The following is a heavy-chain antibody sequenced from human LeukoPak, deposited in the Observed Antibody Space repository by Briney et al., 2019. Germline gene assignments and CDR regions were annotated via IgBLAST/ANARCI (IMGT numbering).Heavy chain of an antibody. CDR3: AREAGGGYLVY. D-gene: IGHD5-12*01. CDR1: GHTFTSYD. J-gene: IGHJ4*02. V-gene: IGHV1-8*01. CDR2: MNPNSGNT. Sequence: ASVKVSCKTSGHTFTSYDINWVRQAPGQGLEWMGWMNPNSGNTDDARQFKDRITMTRNTSISTAYMERRSLRSEDTAIYYCAREAGGGYLVYWGQGTLVSVSS.